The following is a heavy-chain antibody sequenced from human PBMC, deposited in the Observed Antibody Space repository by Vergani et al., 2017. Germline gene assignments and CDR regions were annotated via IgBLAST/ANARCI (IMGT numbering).Heavy chain of an antibody. CDR3: ARAPRFGESHPIDFDY. V-gene: IGHV3-30-3*01. D-gene: IGHD3-10*01. Sequence: QVQLVESGGGVVQPGRSLRLSCAASGFTFSSYAMHWVRQAPGKGLEWVAVISYDGSNKYYADSVKGRFTISRDNSKNTLYLQMNSLRAEDTAVYYCARAPRFGESHPIDFDYWGQGTLVTVSS. CDR2: ISYDGSNK. CDR1: GFTFSSYA. J-gene: IGHJ4*02.